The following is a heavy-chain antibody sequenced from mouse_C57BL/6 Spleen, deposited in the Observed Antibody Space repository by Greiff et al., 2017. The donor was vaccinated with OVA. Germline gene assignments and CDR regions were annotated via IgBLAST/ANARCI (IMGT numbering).Heavy chain of an antibody. CDR1: GFTFSNYW. J-gene: IGHJ4*01. CDR2: IRLKSDNYAT. Sequence: EVKVEESGGGLVQPGGSMKLSCVASGFTFSNYWMNWVRQSPEKGLEWVAQIRLKSDNYATHYAESVKGRFTISRDDSKSSVYLQMNNLRAEDTGIYYCTGGEQDYAMDYWGQGTSVTVSS. V-gene: IGHV6-3*01. CDR3: TGGEQDYAMDY.